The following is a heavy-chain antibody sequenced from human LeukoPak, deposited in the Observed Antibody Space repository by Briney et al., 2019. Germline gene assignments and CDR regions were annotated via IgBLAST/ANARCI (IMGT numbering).Heavy chain of an antibody. CDR1: ECTFSNYA. Sequence: GGSLRLSCAASECTFSNYAMSWVRQAPGKGLEWVSVISDTGGDTYYADSVKGRFTISRDNSKNTLYLQMNSLRAEDTALYYCARDRVPGTSPKMDYWGQGTLVTVSS. CDR3: ARDRVPGTSPKMDY. V-gene: IGHV3-23*01. D-gene: IGHD1-7*01. J-gene: IGHJ4*02. CDR2: ISDTGGDT.